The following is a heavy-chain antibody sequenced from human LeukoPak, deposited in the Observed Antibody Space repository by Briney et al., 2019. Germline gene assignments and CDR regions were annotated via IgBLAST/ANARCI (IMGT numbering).Heavy chain of an antibody. Sequence: SETLSLTCTVSGGSISSSSYYWGWIRQPPGKGLEWIGSIYYSGSTYYTPSLKSRVTISVDTSKNQFSLKLSSVTAADTAVYYCARLSGPFDYWGQGTLVTVSS. J-gene: IGHJ4*02. CDR2: IYYSGST. CDR1: GGSISSSSYY. CDR3: ARLSGPFDY. V-gene: IGHV4-39*01.